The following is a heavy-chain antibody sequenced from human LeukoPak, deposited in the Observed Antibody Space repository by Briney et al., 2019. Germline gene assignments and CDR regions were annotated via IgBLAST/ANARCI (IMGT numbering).Heavy chain of an antibody. CDR3: ARAPNWRFDY. CDR1: GLTVSSTY. V-gene: IGHV3-53*01. Sequence: PGGSLRLSCAASGLTVSSTYMNWVRQAPGKGLEWVSVIYSDGSTYYADSVKGRFTISRDDSKNTLYLQMNSLRAEDTAVYYCARAPNWRFDYWGQGTLVTVSS. CDR2: IYSDGST. J-gene: IGHJ4*02. D-gene: IGHD1-1*01.